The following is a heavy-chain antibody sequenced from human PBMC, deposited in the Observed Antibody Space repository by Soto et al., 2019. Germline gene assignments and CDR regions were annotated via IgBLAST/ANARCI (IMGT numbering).Heavy chain of an antibody. V-gene: IGHV1-46*01. CDR3: ARDSGHYYRSDACDK. CDR2: IDPSGGST. Sequence: QVQLVQSGAEVKKPGASVKVSCKASGYTFTASYMHWVRQAPGQGLVWMGIIDPSGGSTSYSQEFPARVTMTSDTSTSTVYMELSSLRSEDTAVFYCARDSGHYYRSDACDKWGQGTMVTVSS. D-gene: IGHD1-26*01. CDR1: GYTFTASY. J-gene: IGHJ3*02.